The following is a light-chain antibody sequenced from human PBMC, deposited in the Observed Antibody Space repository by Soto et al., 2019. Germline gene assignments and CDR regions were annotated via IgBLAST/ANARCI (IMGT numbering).Light chain of an antibody. CDR1: QHIRSNF. J-gene: IGKJ1*01. CDR2: GAS. Sequence: EIVLTQSPGTLSLSPGEGANLSCTTSQHIRSNFLAWFQQKLGQPPRLLIYGASSRATDIPARFSGGWSGTDLTLTIKRLEPEDFRVYYCQQYGDLPWTFGQGTKGDIK. V-gene: IGKV3-20*01. CDR3: QQYGDLPWT.